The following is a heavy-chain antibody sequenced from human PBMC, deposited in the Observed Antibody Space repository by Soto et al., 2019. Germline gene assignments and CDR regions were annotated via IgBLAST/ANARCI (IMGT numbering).Heavy chain of an antibody. J-gene: IGHJ6*02. D-gene: IGHD2-15*01. CDR3: ARDGWGMDV. CDR2: IIPMFGTT. CDR1: GGTFSRFA. V-gene: IGHV1-69*13. Sequence: GASVKVSCKASGGTFSRFAVSWVRQAPGQGLEWMGGIIPMFGTTNYAQKLQGRVTISADESTGTAYMELSSLRFEDTAVYYCARDGWGMDVWGQGTTVTVSS.